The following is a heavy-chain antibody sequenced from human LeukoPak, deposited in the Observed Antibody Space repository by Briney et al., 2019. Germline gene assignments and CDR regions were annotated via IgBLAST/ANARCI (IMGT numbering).Heavy chain of an antibody. V-gene: IGHV4-34*01. D-gene: IGHD5-12*01. CDR3: AIFEYDYVYALDI. J-gene: IGHJ3*02. CDR2: INHSGST. Sequence: SETLSLTCAVYGGSFSGYYWSWTRQPPGKGLEWIGEINHSGSTNYNPSLKSRVTISVDTSKNQFSLKLSSVTAADTAVYYCAIFEYDYVYALDIWGQGTMVTVSS. CDR1: GGSFSGYY.